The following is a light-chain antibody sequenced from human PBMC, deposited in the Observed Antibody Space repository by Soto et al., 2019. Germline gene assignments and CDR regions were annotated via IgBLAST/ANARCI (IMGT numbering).Light chain of an antibody. CDR3: QQLNNYPRT. J-gene: IGKJ1*01. Sequence: SPSFLSASIGDRVTITCRASQGISSYLAWYQQKPGKAPKLLISTASTLQSGVPSRFSGSGSGTEFTLTISSLQPEDFATYYCQQLNNYPRTFCQGTKV. CDR1: QGISSY. CDR2: TAS. V-gene: IGKV1-9*01.